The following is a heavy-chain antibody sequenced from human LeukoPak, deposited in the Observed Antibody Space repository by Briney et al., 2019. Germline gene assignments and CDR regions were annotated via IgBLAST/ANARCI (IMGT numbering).Heavy chain of an antibody. CDR2: IYSSGST. CDR1: GGSVSSYY. Sequence: SETLSLICTVSGGSVSSYYWSWIRQPAGKGLEWIGRIYSSGSTDYNPSLKSRVTMSVDTSKNQFSLKLSSVTAADTAVYYCARSIVGAYYFDYWGQGTLVTVSS. D-gene: IGHD1-26*01. CDR3: ARSIVGAYYFDY. J-gene: IGHJ4*02. V-gene: IGHV4-4*07.